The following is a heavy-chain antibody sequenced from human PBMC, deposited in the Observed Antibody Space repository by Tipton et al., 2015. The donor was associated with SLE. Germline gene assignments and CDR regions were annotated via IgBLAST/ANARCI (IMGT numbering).Heavy chain of an antibody. J-gene: IGHJ6*02. CDR2: INHYGSVT. Sequence: SLRLSCAASGFTLSDYWMHWVRQVPGKGLVWVSRINHYGSVTTYADSLKGRFTISRGNAKNTVYLQMNSLTAEDTAVYYCGRGVFSESSVGMDVWGQGTTVTVSS. CDR3: GRGVFSESSVGMDV. CDR1: GFTLSDYW. V-gene: IGHV3-74*01. D-gene: IGHD3-22*01.